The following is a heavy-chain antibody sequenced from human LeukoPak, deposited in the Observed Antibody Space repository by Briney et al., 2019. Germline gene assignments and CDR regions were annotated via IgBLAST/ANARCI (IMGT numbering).Heavy chain of an antibody. D-gene: IGHD6-13*01. J-gene: IGHJ4*02. CDR2: ISWNSGSI. Sequence: GGSLRLSCAASGFTFDDYAMHWVRQAPGKGLEWVSGISWNSGSIGYADSVKGRFTISRDNAKNSLHLQMNSLRAEDTALYYCAKDLYGGAAAGTGYFDYWGQGTLVTVSS. V-gene: IGHV3-9*01. CDR3: AKDLYGGAAAGTGYFDY. CDR1: GFTFDDYA.